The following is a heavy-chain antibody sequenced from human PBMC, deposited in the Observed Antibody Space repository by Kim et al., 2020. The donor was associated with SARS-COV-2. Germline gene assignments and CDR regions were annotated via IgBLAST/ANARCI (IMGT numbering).Heavy chain of an antibody. V-gene: IGHV3-23*01. Sequence: YPDCVKGRFTSSCDNPNNTLYLQMTSLRAEDTAVYYCAKEWGPGTDYFDYWGQGTLVTVSS. D-gene: IGHD2-8*02. J-gene: IGHJ4*02. CDR3: AKEWGPGTDYFDY.